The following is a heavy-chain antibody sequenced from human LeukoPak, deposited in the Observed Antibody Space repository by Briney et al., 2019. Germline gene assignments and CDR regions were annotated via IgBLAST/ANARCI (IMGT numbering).Heavy chain of an antibody. V-gene: IGHV5-51*01. Sequence: GESLKISCKGSGYSFTSYWIGWVRQMPGKGLEWMGIIYPGDSDTRYSPSFQGQVTISADKSISTAYLQWSSLKASDTAMYYCARLDTYIGDYWYFDLWGRGTLVTVSS. CDR3: ARLDTYIGDYWYFDL. CDR1: GYSFTSYW. J-gene: IGHJ2*01. CDR2: IYPGDSDT. D-gene: IGHD5-12*01.